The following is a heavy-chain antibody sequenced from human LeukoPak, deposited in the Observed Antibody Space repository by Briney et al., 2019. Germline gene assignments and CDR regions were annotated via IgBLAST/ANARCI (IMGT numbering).Heavy chain of an antibody. J-gene: IGHJ4*02. Sequence: SETLSLTCTVSGDSISSTSYYWGWIRQPPGTGLEWIGSIYYSGSTYYNPSLKSRVTISVDTSKNQFSLRLTSVTATDTAVYYCARRITGLNGFDYWGQGTLVTVSS. CDR3: ARRITGLNGFDY. CDR2: IYYSGST. D-gene: IGHD1-20*01. V-gene: IGHV4-39*01. CDR1: GDSISSTSYY.